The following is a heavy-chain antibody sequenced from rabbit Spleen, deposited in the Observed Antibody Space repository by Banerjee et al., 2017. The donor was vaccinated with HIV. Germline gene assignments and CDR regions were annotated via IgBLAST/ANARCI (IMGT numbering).Heavy chain of an antibody. J-gene: IGHJ4*01. CDR3: VREAGYGGYGDDSL. V-gene: IGHV1S43*01. CDR2: IYNGDGTT. CDR1: GFSFSSYYW. D-gene: IGHD6-1*01. Sequence: QSLEESGGGLVKPGGTLTLTCTASGFSFSSYYWICWVRQAPGKGPEWIACIYNGDGTTYYASWVNGRFTISSHNAQNTLYLELNSLTVADTAAYFCVREAGYGGYGDDSLWGPGTLVTVS.